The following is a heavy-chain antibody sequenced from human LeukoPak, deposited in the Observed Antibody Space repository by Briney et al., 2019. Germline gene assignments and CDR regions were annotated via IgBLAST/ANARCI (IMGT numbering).Heavy chain of an antibody. CDR1: GFTFSGSA. Sequence: PGGSLRLSCAASGFTFSGSAMHWVRQASGKGLEWVGRIRSKANSYATAYAASVKGRFTISRDDSKNTAYLQMNSLKTEDTAVYYCTATGYSSGWYSDYWGQGTLVTVSS. J-gene: IGHJ4*02. CDR2: IRSKANSYAT. V-gene: IGHV3-73*01. CDR3: TATGYSSGWYSDY. D-gene: IGHD6-19*01.